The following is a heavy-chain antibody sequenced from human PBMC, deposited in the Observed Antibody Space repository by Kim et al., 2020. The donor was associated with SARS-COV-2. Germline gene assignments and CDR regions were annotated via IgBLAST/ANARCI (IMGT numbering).Heavy chain of an antibody. CDR1: GGPISSFY. D-gene: IGHD6-6*01. V-gene: IGHV4-59*13. Sequence: SQTLSLTCTVSGGPISSFYWSWIRQPPGKGLEWIGYIYYSGSTNYNPSLKSRVTISVDTSKNQFSLKLSSVTAADTAVYYCARDKLYWFDPWGQGTLVTVSS. CDR2: IYYSGST. CDR3: ARDKLYWFDP. J-gene: IGHJ5*02.